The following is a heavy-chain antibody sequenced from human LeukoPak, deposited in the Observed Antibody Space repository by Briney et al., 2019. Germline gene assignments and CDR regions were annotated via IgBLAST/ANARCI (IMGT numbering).Heavy chain of an antibody. CDR3: ASLLVGTYYWYFDL. Sequence: PSETLSLTCTVSGGSISSYYWSWIRQPPGKGLEWIGNIYYSGSTYYNPSLKSRVTISVDTSKNQFSLKLSSVTAADTAVYYCASLLVGTYYWYFDLWGRGTLVTVSS. CDR2: IYYSGST. CDR1: GGSISSYY. J-gene: IGHJ2*01. V-gene: IGHV4-59*04. D-gene: IGHD2-2*01.